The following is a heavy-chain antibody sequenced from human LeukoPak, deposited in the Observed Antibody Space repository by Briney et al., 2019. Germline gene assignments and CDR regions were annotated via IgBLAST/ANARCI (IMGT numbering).Heavy chain of an antibody. V-gene: IGHV3-23*01. CDR1: GFTFSSYA. CDR2: ISGSGGST. Sequence: GGSLRLSCAASGFTFSSYARSWVRQAPGKGLEWVSAISGSGGSTYYADSVKGRFTISRDNSKNTLYLQMNSLRAEDTAVYYCAKGNWISTLLPYYFDYWGQGTLVTVSS. CDR3: AKGNWISTLLPYYFDY. J-gene: IGHJ4*02. D-gene: IGHD1-1*01.